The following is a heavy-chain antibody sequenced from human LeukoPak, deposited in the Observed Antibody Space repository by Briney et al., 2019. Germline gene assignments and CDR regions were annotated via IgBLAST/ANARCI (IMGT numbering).Heavy chain of an antibody. CDR3: ATFVPDSDSSDFYTHAFHI. J-gene: IGHJ3*02. D-gene: IGHD3-22*01. CDR2: INPNSGGT. CDR1: GYTFTGYY. Sequence: ASVKVSCKASGYTFTGYYMHWVRQAPGQGLEWMGWINPNSGGTNYAQKFQGRVTLTEDTSTDTAYMELTSLRPEDTAVYFCATFVPDSDSSDFYTHAFHIWGRGTMVTVSS. V-gene: IGHV1-2*02.